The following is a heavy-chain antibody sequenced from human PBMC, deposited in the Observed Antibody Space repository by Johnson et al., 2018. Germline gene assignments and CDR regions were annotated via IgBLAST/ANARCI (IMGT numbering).Heavy chain of an antibody. D-gene: IGHD2-15*01. V-gene: IGHV3-66*02. Sequence: EVQLVETGGGLVQPGGSLRLSCAASGFTVSSYHMAWVRQAPGKGLEWVSVIFSNDDLYYAESVKGRFTISRDNSRNTVSLQMNSLRLEDTAVFYCARDHRDAVGCSGGSCYRQRAFEMWGQGTGVTVSS. J-gene: IGHJ3*02. CDR1: GFTVSSYH. CDR3: ARDHRDAVGCSGGSCYRQRAFEM. CDR2: IFSNDDL.